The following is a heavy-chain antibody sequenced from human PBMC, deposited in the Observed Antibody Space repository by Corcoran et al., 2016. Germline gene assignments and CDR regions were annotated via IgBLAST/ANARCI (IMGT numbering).Heavy chain of an antibody. D-gene: IGHD3-22*01. CDR3: ASYYDNSGYHDY. CDR1: GFIVTSNY. J-gene: IGHJ4*02. CDR2: IYSDSST. V-gene: IGHV3-53*01. Sequence: EVQLVESGGGLIQPGGSLRLSCAASGFIVTSNYMTWVRQAPGKGLEWVSAIYSDSSTHYADSVKGRFTISRDNSKNTLYLQMNSLRAEDPAVYYCASYYDNSGYHDYWGQGTLVTVSS.